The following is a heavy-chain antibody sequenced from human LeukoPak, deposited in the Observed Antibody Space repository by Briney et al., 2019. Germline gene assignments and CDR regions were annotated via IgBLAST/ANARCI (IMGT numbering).Heavy chain of an antibody. J-gene: IGHJ4*02. Sequence: SETLSLTCAVYGGSFSGYYWSWIRQPPGKGLEWIGEINHSGSTNYNPSLKSRVTISVDTSKNQFSLKLSSVTAADTAVYYCARGTVTTTPHPGYYFDYWGQGTLVTVSS. CDR3: ARGTVTTTPHPGYYFDY. D-gene: IGHD4-17*01. V-gene: IGHV4-34*01. CDR1: GGSFSGYY. CDR2: INHSGST.